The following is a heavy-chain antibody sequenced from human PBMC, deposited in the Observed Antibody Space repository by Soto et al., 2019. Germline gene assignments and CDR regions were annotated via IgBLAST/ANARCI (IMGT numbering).Heavy chain of an antibody. CDR1: A. V-gene: IGHV3-30*18. CDR3: AKDHGEGDCSQLFGD. CDR2: VSNDGSSK. Sequence: QVQLVESGGGVVQPGNSLRLSCKYAMHWVRQAAGEGLEWVAGVSNDGSSKYYGDSVKGRFTISRDNSQNTVDLQMNSLRPEDTAVYYCAKDHGEGDCSQLFGDWGQGTLVTVSS. J-gene: IGHJ4*02. D-gene: IGHD2-2*01.